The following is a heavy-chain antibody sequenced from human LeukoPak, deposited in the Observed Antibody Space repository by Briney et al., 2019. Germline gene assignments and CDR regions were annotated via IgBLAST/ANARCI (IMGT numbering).Heavy chain of an antibody. CDR1: GGSISNHF. CDR3: ARVAAASRVDF. CDR2: ISYSGAT. J-gene: IGHJ4*02. D-gene: IGHD2-15*01. Sequence: PSETLSLTCTVSGGSISNHFWSWIRQPPGRGLEWIGYISYSGATKYNPSLKSRVTISADRSRNQFSLQLNSVTAADSAVYFCARVAAASRVDFWGQGTLVTVSS. V-gene: IGHV4-59*11.